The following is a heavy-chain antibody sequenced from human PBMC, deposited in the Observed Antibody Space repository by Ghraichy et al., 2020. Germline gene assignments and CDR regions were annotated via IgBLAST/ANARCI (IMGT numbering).Heavy chain of an antibody. D-gene: IGHD3-3*01. CDR2: ISGSGGGT. CDR1: GFTFSSYA. CDR3: AKDAGSVDFWRVAFEI. V-gene: IGHV3-23*01. Sequence: GGSLRLSCAASGFTFSSYAMSWVRQAPGKGLEWVSAISGSGGGTYYADSVKGRFTISRDNSKNTLYLQMNSLRAEDTAVYYCAKDAGSVDFWRVAFEIWGQGTQVTLSS. J-gene: IGHJ3*02.